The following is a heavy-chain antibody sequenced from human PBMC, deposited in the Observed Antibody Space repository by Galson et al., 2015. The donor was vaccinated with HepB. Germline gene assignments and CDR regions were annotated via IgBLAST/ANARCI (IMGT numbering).Heavy chain of an antibody. CDR2: VIPSVGAT. V-gene: IGHV1-69*08. D-gene: IGHD3-10*01. CDR1: GGSFRTFT. CDR3: AKEVYGSGRYYPWFGP. Sequence: SVKVSCKASGGSFRTFTFSWVRQAPGERLEWMGRVIPSVGATNYGRKFQDRITLTTDKSTNTIYMELSSLKSDDTAIYYCAKEVYGSGRYYPWFGPWGQGTLVTVSS. J-gene: IGHJ5*02.